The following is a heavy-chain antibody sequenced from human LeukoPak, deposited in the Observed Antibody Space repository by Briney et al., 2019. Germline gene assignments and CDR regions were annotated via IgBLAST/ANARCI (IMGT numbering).Heavy chain of an antibody. V-gene: IGHV3-30-3*01. Sequence: GGSLRLSCAASGFTFSSYAMHWVRQAPGKGLEWVAVISYGGSNKYYADSVKGRFTISRDNSKNTLYLQMNSLRAEDTAVYYCARVDYYDSSGPNFDYWGQGTLVTVSS. CDR2: ISYGGSNK. J-gene: IGHJ4*02. CDR3: ARVDYYDSSGPNFDY. CDR1: GFTFSSYA. D-gene: IGHD3-22*01.